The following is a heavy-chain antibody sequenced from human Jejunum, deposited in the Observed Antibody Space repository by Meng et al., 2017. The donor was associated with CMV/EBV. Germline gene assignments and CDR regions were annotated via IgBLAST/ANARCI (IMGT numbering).Heavy chain of an antibody. Sequence: GFTLSNHWMHWVRQAPGQGLVWVSRINSDGSWTNYADSVKGRFTISRDHAKNMVYLQMSSLRPEDTGIYYCANFPSSAYYSEMDVWGQGTTVTVSS. CDR3: ANFPSSAYYSEMDV. CDR2: INSDGSWT. D-gene: IGHD3-3*01. CDR1: GFTLSNHW. J-gene: IGHJ6*02. V-gene: IGHV3-74*01.